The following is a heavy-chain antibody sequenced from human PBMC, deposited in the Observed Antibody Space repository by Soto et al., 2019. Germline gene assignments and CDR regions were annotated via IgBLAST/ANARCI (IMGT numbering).Heavy chain of an antibody. D-gene: IGHD1-26*01. V-gene: IGHV4-30-2*01. J-gene: IGHJ5*02. CDR2: IYHSGST. Sequence: RSLTCAVSGGSISSGGYSWSWIRQPPGKGLEWIGYIYHSGSTYYSPSLKSRVTISVDRSKNQFSLKLSSVTAADTAVYYCASSQWELPNNWFDPWGQGTLVTVSS. CDR1: GGSISSGGYS. CDR3: ASSQWELPNNWFDP.